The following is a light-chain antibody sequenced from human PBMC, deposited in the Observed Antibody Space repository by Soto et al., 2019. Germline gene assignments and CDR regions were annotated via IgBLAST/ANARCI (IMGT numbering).Light chain of an antibody. J-gene: IGLJ3*02. CDR2: EVS. CDR1: SSDVGGYNY. CDR3: SSYTSNSTRV. V-gene: IGLV2-14*01. Sequence: QSALTQPASVSGSPGQSITISCTGTSSDVGGYNYVSWYQQHPGKAPKLMIFEVSNRPSGVSNRFSGSKSDNTASLTIPGLQAEDEADYYCSSYTSNSTRVFGGGTKLTVL.